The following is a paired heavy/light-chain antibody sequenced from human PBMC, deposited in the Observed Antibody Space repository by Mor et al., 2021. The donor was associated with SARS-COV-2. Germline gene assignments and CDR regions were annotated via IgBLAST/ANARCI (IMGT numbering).Heavy chain of an antibody. Sequence: EVQLLESGGGLVQPGGSLRLSCAASGFTFSTYAMNWVRQAPGKGLEWVSAITGSGTNTYYADSVKGRFTISRDNSKNTLYLQMNSLRAEDTAVYYCAKLPGAFGVVERFDSWGQGTLVTVSS. CDR3: AKLPGAFGVVERFDS. J-gene: IGHJ4*02. V-gene: IGHV3-23*01. CDR2: ITGSGTNT. CDR1: GFTFSTYA. D-gene: IGHD3-3*01.
Light chain of an antibody. V-gene: IGKV3-15*01. CDR1: QSVNSN. Sequence: EIVMTQSPATLSVSPGERATLSCRASQSVNSNLAWYQQKPGQAPRLLIYGASTRATGIPARFSGSGSGTEFTLTITSLQSEDFAIYYCQQYNNRPVTFGPGTKVDIK. CDR3: QQYNNRPVT. J-gene: IGKJ3*01. CDR2: GAS.